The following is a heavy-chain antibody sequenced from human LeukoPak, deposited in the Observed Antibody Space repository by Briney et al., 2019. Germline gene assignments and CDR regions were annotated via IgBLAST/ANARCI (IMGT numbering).Heavy chain of an antibody. J-gene: IGHJ3*02. CDR1: GGSISSGGYY. CDR2: IYYTGST. D-gene: IGHD2/OR15-2a*01. Sequence: SETLSLTCTVSGGSISSGGYYWSWIRQPPGKGLEWIGYIYYTGSTNYNPSLKSRVTISVDTSKNQFSLILNSVTAADTAVYYCAKGHKENTLDAFDIWGQGTMVTVSS. V-gene: IGHV4-61*08. CDR3: AKGHKENTLDAFDI.